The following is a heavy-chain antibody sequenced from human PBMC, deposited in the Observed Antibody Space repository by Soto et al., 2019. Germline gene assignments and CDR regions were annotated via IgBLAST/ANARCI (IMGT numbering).Heavy chain of an antibody. CDR1: GGSISNYY. CDR3: ARGVITFGGVIYFDN. Sequence: PSETLSLTCIVSGGSISNYYWSWIRQPPGKGLEWIGYIYYSGSTNYNPSLQSRVTISVDTSKNQFSLKLSSVTAADTAVYYCARGVITFGGVIYFDNWGQGTLVTVSS. CDR2: IYYSGST. V-gene: IGHV4-59*01. D-gene: IGHD3-16*01. J-gene: IGHJ4*02.